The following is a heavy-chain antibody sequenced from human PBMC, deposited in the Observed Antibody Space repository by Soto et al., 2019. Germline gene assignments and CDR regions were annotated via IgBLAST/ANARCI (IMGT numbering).Heavy chain of an antibody. Sequence: PGESLKISCKGSGYSFTSYWIGWVRQMPGKGLEWMGIIYPGDSDTRYSPSFQGHVTISADKSISTAYLQWSSLKASDTAMYYCARQVGVAARTTDNYYYYGMDVWGQGTTVTVSS. D-gene: IGHD6-6*01. V-gene: IGHV5-51*01. CDR2: IYPGDSDT. CDR1: GYSFTSYW. J-gene: IGHJ6*02. CDR3: ARQVGVAARTTDNYYYYGMDV.